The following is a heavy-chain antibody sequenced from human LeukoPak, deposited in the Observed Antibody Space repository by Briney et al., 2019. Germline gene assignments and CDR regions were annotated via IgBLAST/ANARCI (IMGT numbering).Heavy chain of an antibody. D-gene: IGHD2-2*01. J-gene: IGHJ3*02. CDR1: GFTFSRYF. CDR2: IRKDGNDK. V-gene: IGHV3-7*01. CDR3: VRESIVVIPTTMDDAFDI. Sequence: GGSLRLSCAASGFTFSRYFMSWVRQAQGKGLGWVANIRKDGNDKYYVDSVKGRFTISRDNAKNSLYLQMNSLRAEDTAVYYCVRESIVVIPTTMDDAFDIWGHGTMVTVSS.